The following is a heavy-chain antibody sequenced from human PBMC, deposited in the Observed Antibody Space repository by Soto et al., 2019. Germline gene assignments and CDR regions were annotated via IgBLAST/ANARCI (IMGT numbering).Heavy chain of an antibody. Sequence: GGSLRISCASSGFTFSSYAMHWVRQAPGKGLEWVAVISYDGSNKYYADSVKGRFTISRDNSKNTLYLQMNRLRAEDTAVYYCARDGYWNSGSYYYYGMDVWGQGTTVTVSS. CDR3: ARDGYWNSGSYYYYGMDV. V-gene: IGHV3-30-3*01. CDR1: GFTFSSYA. D-gene: IGHD1-26*01. J-gene: IGHJ6*01. CDR2: ISYDGSNK.